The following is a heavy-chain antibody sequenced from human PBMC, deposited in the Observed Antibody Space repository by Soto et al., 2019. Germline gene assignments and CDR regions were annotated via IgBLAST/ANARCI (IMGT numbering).Heavy chain of an antibody. V-gene: IGHV4-59*08. D-gene: IGHD3-16*02. J-gene: IGHJ2*01. CDR2: IYYSGNT. CDR1: GGSLSSYY. Sequence: QVQLQESGPGLVKPSETLSLTCTVSGGSLSSYYWSWIRQPPGKGLEWIGYIYYSGNTNYSPSLKSRVTISVDTPQNQFSLKLSSVTAADTVVYFCARHGGVAIVSNYWFFDLWGRGTLVTVSS. CDR3: ARHGGVAIVSNYWFFDL.